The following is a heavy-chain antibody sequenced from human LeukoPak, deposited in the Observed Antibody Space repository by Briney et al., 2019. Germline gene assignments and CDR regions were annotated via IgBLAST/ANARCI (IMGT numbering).Heavy chain of an antibody. CDR2: ITISGHTK. CDR1: GFPFSFYE. J-gene: IGHJ5*02. CDR3: ARGDPHADL. Sequence: GGSLRLSCAVSGFPFSFYEMNWVRQAPGKGLEWVADITISGHTKNYADSVKGRFTISRDNAGTSLYLQMNSLRVEDTGVYYCARGDPHADLWGQGTLVTVSS. V-gene: IGHV3-48*03.